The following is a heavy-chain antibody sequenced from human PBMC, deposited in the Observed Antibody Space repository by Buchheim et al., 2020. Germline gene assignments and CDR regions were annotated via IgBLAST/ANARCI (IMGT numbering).Heavy chain of an antibody. CDR1: GFTFSSYS. CDR2: VKQDGSEK. J-gene: IGHJ4*02. D-gene: IGHD3-16*01. V-gene: IGHV3-7*01. Sequence: EVQLVESGGGLVQPGGSLRLSCAASGFTFSSYSMSWVRQAPGKGLEWVANVKQDGSEKDYVDSVKGRFSVSRENAKNLVYLQMSSLRVEDTAVYYCARASSYGYWGQGTL. CDR3: ARASSYGY.